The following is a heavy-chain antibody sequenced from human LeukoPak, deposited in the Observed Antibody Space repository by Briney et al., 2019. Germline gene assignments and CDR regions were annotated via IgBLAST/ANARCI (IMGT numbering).Heavy chain of an antibody. CDR1: GYTFTGCY. CDR2: GNPNSGGT. V-gene: IGHV1-2*02. Sequence: ASVKVSCKASGYTFTGCYIHWVRHPLGQGLEWMGWGNPNSGGTNYAQKFQGRVTVTRDTSISTAYMELSRLRSDDTAVYYCARRRKITSEADYWGQGTLVTVSS. J-gene: IGHJ4*02. D-gene: IGHD1-14*01. CDR3: ARRRKITSEADY.